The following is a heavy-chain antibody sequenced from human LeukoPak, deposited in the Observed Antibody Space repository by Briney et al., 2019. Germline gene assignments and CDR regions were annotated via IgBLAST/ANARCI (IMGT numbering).Heavy chain of an antibody. J-gene: IGHJ4*02. Sequence: GGSLRLSCAASGFTFSDYTMNWVRQAPGKGLEWVSGISWNSDSIGYADSVKGRFTISRDNAKNSLYLQMNSLRAEDMALYYCAKGYQLLSTPTFDYWGLGTLVTVSS. D-gene: IGHD2-2*01. CDR2: ISWNSDSI. CDR3: AKGYQLLSTPTFDY. CDR1: GFTFSDYT. V-gene: IGHV3-9*03.